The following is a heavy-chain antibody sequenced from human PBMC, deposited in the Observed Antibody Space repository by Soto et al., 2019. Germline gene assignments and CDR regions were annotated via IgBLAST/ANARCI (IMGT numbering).Heavy chain of an antibody. CDR3: ARDPGSGWEYLQH. D-gene: IGHD6-19*01. CDR1: GFTFSNYG. V-gene: IGHV3-21*02. Sequence: EVQLVESGGGLVKPGGSLRISCAASGFTFSNYGMNWVRQAPGKGLEWVSSISSGSSYIFYADSVQGRFTISRDNAENSLYLQMNSLTVEDSAVYYCARDPGSGWEYLQHWGQGTLVTVSS. J-gene: IGHJ1*01. CDR2: ISSGSSYI.